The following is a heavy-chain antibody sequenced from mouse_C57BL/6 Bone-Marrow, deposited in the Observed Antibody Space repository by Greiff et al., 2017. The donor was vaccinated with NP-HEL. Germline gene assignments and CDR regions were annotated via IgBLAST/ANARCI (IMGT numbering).Heavy chain of an antibody. J-gene: IGHJ4*01. V-gene: IGHV1-81*01. Sequence: QVQLQQSGAELARPGASVKLSCKASGYPFTSYGISWVKQRTGQGLEWIGEIYPRSGNTYYNEKFTGKATLTADNSSSTAYMALRSLTSEDSAVYFCAREGLYYDYLYYAMDYWGQGTSVTVSS. CDR2: IYPRSGNT. CDR1: GYPFTSYG. CDR3: AREGLYYDYLYYAMDY. D-gene: IGHD2-4*01.